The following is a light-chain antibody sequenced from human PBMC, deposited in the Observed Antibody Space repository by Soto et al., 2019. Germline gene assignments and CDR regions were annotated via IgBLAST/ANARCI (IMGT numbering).Light chain of an antibody. Sequence: EIVMTQSPATLSVFPGERAPLSGRASQSVSSNLAWYQQKPGQAPRLLIYGASTRATGIPARFSGSGSGTEFTLTISSLQSEDFAVYYCQQYNNWPITFGQGTRLEI. CDR3: QQYNNWPIT. CDR1: QSVSSN. J-gene: IGKJ5*01. CDR2: GAS. V-gene: IGKV3-15*01.